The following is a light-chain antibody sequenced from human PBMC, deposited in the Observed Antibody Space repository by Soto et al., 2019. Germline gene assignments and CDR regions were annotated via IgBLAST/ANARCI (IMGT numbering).Light chain of an antibody. V-gene: IGKV1-39*01. CDR3: QQSYSTPLT. CDR1: QSISSY. J-gene: IGKJ4*01. CDR2: AAS. Sequence: DIQMTQSPSSLSASVGDTVTITCRASQSISSYLNWYQQKPGKAPKLLIYAASSLQSGVPSRFSGRGSGTDFTLTISSLQPEDFATYYCQQSYSTPLTFGGGTKVEIK.